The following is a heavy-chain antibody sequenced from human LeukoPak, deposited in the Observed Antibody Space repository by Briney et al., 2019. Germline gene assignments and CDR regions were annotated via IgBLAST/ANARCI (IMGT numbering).Heavy chain of an antibody. Sequence: SETLSLTCTVSGGSISSYYWSWIWQPPGKGLEWIGYIYYSGSTNYNPSLKSRVTISVDTSKNQFSLKLSSVTAADTAVYYCARSYSGYPRGYYFDYWGQGTLVTVSS. J-gene: IGHJ4*02. D-gene: IGHD5-12*01. CDR1: GGSISSYY. CDR2: IYYSGST. CDR3: ARSYSGYPRGYYFDY. V-gene: IGHV4-59*01.